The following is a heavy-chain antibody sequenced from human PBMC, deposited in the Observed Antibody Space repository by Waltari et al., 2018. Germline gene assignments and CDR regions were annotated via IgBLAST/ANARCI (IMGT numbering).Heavy chain of an antibody. CDR1: GDTLTDNY. Sequence: EVQLLQSGAEVKKPGTPVKISCKVSGDTLTDNYIHWIQQAPGKGLQWMGLLDPEDGQAVYAEKFQGRVTMTADTSIHTAYMELTSLTSEDTAFYYCAAALGGGISASRPFHFWGQGTMITVSS. V-gene: IGHV1-69-2*01. CDR2: LDPEDGQA. J-gene: IGHJ3*01. CDR3: AAALGGGISASRPFHF. D-gene: IGHD3-10*01.